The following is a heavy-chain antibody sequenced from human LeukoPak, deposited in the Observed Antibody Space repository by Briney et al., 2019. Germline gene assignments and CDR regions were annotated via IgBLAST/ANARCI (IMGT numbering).Heavy chain of an antibody. V-gene: IGHV4-59*01. D-gene: IGHD3-10*01. Sequence: SETLSLTCTVSGGSISSYYWSWIQQPPGKGLEWIGYIYYSGSTNYNPSLKSRVTISVDTSKNQFSLKLSSVTAADTAVYYCARASYGSGSYYNPYLDYWGQGTLVTVSS. CDR3: ARASYGSGSYYNPYLDY. CDR1: GGSISSYY. J-gene: IGHJ4*02. CDR2: IYYSGST.